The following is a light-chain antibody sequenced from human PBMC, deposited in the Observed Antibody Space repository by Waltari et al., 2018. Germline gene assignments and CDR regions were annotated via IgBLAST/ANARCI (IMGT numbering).Light chain of an antibody. CDR2: DDS. V-gene: IGLV2-11*01. CDR3: CSYAGSYTWV. J-gene: IGLJ3*02. Sequence: QSALTQPRSVSVSPGQSVTISCTGTSSDVAGYNYVPWYQQHPGKAPKLMIYDDSKRPSAVPDRFSGSKSGNTASLTISGLQAEDEADYYCCSYAGSYTWVFGGGTKLTVL. CDR1: SSDVAGYNY.